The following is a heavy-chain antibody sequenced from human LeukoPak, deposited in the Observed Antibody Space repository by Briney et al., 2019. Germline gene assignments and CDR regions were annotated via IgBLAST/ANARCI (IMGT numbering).Heavy chain of an antibody. V-gene: IGHV1-2*02. D-gene: IGHD2-15*01. CDR2: INPNSGGR. CDR3: ARDPPYCSGGSCGY. CDR1: GYTFTCYY. Sequence: ASVKVSCKASGYTFTCYYMHRVRQAPGQGLERMGWINPNSGGRNYAQKCQGRVTMTRDTSISTAYMELSRLRSHDTAVYYCARDPPYCSGGSCGYWGQGTLVTVSS. J-gene: IGHJ1*01.